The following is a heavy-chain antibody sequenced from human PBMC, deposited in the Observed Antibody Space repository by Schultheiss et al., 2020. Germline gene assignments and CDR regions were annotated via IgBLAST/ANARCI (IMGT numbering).Heavy chain of an antibody. J-gene: IGHJ6*02. CDR3: ARHNTRFLEWLSMDV. V-gene: IGHV4-34*01. Sequence: SETLSLTCEFSGASLKGFFWNWIRQSPGSGLEWIGEINHSGATNYNPTLMSRVTISVDTSKNQFSLKLSSVTAADTAVYYCARHNTRFLEWLSMDVWGQGTTVTVSS. CDR1: GASLKGFF. D-gene: IGHD3-3*01. CDR2: INHSGAT.